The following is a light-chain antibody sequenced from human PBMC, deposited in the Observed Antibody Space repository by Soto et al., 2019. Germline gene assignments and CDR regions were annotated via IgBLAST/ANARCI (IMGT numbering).Light chain of an antibody. CDR3: QQRSNWPPT. Sequence: EIVLTQSPATLSLSPGERATLSCRASQRVSSYLPWYQQTPGQAPRLLIYDASNRATGIPARFSGSGSGTDFTLPISILEPEDFAVYYSQQRSNWPPTFGQGTRLEIK. V-gene: IGKV3-11*01. CDR2: DAS. J-gene: IGKJ5*01. CDR1: QRVSSY.